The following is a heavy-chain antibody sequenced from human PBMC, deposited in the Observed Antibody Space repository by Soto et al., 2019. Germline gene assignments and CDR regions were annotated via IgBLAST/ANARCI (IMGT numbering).Heavy chain of an antibody. CDR3: ARDSGSSYGPFDY. Sequence: EVQLVESGGGLVQPGGSLRLSCAASGFTFSSYSMNWVRQAPGKGLEWVSYISSSSSTIYYADSVKGRFTISRDNAKNSLCLQMNSLRDEDTAVYYCARDSGSSYGPFDYWGQGTLVTVSS. J-gene: IGHJ4*02. D-gene: IGHD5-18*01. CDR1: GFTFSSYS. CDR2: ISSSSSTI. V-gene: IGHV3-48*02.